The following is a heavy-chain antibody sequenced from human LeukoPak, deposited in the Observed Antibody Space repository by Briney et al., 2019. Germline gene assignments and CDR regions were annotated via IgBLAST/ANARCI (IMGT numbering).Heavy chain of an antibody. Sequence: ASVKVSCKASGYTFTGYYMHWVRQAPGQGLEWMGWMNPNSGGTNYAQKFQGRVTMTRDTSISTAYMELSRLTSDDTAVYYCARGWNYYDSSGSSFDPWGQGTLVTVSS. CDR1: GYTFTGYY. J-gene: IGHJ5*02. CDR3: ARGWNYYDSSGSSFDP. V-gene: IGHV1-2*02. D-gene: IGHD3-22*01. CDR2: MNPNSGGT.